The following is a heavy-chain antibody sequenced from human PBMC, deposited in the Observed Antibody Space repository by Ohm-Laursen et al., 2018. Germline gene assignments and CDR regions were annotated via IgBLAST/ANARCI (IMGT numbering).Heavy chain of an antibody. V-gene: IGHV3-23*01. CDR2: ISGSGGST. Sequence: GSLRLSCTASGFTFSSYAMSWVRQAPGKGLEWVSAISGSGGSTYYADSVKGRFTISRDNSKNTLYLQMNSLGAEDTAVYYCAKDLASRIYSSGWLPYYFDYWGQGTLVTVSS. D-gene: IGHD6-19*01. CDR1: GFTFSSYA. J-gene: IGHJ4*02. CDR3: AKDLASRIYSSGWLPYYFDY.